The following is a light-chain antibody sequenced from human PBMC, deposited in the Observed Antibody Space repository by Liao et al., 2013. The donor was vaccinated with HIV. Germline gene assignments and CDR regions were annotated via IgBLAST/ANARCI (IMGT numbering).Light chain of an antibody. V-gene: IGLV3-1*01. CDR2: QDN. Sequence: SYELTQPPSVSVSPGQTASITCSGDKLGDKYACWYQHKPGQSPVLVIWQDNRPAPRDSLSDSLAPTRGSTATLTISGTQAVDEADYYCQAWDSSIVVFGGGTKLTVL. CDR1: KLGDKY. CDR3: QAWDSSIVV. J-gene: IGLJ3*02.